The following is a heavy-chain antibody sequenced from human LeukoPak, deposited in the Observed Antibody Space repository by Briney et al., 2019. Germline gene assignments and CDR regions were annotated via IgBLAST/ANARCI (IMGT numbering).Heavy chain of an antibody. CDR3: ARVHREVGTYYYYYYMDV. D-gene: IGHD1-26*01. CDR1: GFTFSSYS. CDR2: ISSSSSYI. J-gene: IGHJ6*03. Sequence: AGGSLRLSCAASGFTFSSYSMNWVRQAPGKGLEWVSSISSSSSYIYYADSVKGRFTISRDNAKNSLYLQMNSLRAEDTAVYYCARVHREVGTYYYYYYMDVWGKGTTVTISS. V-gene: IGHV3-21*01.